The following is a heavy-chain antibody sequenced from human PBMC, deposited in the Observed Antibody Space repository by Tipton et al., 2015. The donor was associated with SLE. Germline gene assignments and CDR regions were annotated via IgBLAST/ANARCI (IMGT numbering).Heavy chain of an antibody. D-gene: IGHD3-16*01. CDR3: ARGTSGWGTGGYFDL. CDR2: IYTSEST. CDR1: GGSISSGSYY. V-gene: IGHV4-61*09. Sequence: TLSLTCTVSGGSISSGSYYWSWIRQPAGKGLEWIGYIYTSESTNYNPSLKSRVTISVDTSKNQFSLKLSSVTAADTAVYYCARGTSGWGTGGYFDLWGRGTLVTVSS. J-gene: IGHJ2*01.